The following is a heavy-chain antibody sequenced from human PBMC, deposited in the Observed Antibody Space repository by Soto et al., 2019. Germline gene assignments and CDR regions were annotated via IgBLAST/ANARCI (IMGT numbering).Heavy chain of an antibody. CDR3: ATTILTGFSREY. J-gene: IGHJ4*02. Sequence: GASVKVSCKVSGYTLTELSMHWVRQAPGKGLEWMGGFDPEDGETIYAQKFQGRVTMTEDTSTDTAYMELSSLRSEDTAVYYCATTILTGFSREYWGQGTLVTVSS. V-gene: IGHV1-24*01. D-gene: IGHD3-9*01. CDR2: FDPEDGET. CDR1: GYTLTELS.